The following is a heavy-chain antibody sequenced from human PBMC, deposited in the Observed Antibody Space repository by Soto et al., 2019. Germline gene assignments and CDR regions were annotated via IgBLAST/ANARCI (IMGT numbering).Heavy chain of an antibody. Sequence: SETLPSPGTVSGGSISSGDYYWSWIRQPPGKGLEWIGYIYYSGSTYYNPSLKSRVTISVDTSKNQFSLKLSSVTAADTAVYYCAGTAYYGSGSYYNGPFDYWGQGTLVTVSS. V-gene: IGHV4-30-4*01. CDR2: IYYSGST. D-gene: IGHD3-10*01. CDR1: GGSISSGDYY. J-gene: IGHJ4*02. CDR3: AGTAYYGSGSYYNGPFDY.